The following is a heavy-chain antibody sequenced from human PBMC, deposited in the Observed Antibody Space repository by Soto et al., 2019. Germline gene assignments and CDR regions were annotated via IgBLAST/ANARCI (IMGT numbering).Heavy chain of an antibody. Sequence: EVQLLESGGGLVQPGGSLRLSCAASGFTFSSYAMSWVRQAPGKGLEWVSAISGSGGSTYYADSVKGRFTISRDNSKNTLYLQMNSLIAEDTAVYYCANGHTYSGYAKFDYWGQGTLVTVSS. CDR3: ANGHTYSGYAKFDY. CDR2: ISGSGGST. CDR1: GFTFSSYA. V-gene: IGHV3-23*01. D-gene: IGHD5-12*01. J-gene: IGHJ4*02.